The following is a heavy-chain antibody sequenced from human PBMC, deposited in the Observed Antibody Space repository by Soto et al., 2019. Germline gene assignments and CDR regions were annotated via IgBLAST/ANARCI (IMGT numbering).Heavy chain of an antibody. D-gene: IGHD3-3*01. CDR3: ARGTLIRSNNWHNWFDP. CDR2: INPNSGGT. Sequence: GSVKVSCKASGYTFTGYYMHWVRQAPGQGLEWMGWINPNSGGTNYAQKFQGRVTMTRDTSISTAYMELSRPRSDDTAVYYCARGTLIRSNNWHNWFDPWGQGTLVTVSS. CDR1: GYTFTGYY. V-gene: IGHV1-2*02. J-gene: IGHJ5*02.